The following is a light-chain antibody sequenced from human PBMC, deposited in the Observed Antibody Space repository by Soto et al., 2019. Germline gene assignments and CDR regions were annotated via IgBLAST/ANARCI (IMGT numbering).Light chain of an antibody. Sequence: QSALTQHPSASGSPGQSVTISCTGTSSDVGGYKHVSWYQQHPGKAPKLIIFEVSKRPSGVPDRFSGSKSGNTASLTVSGLQTDDEADYYCTSYGGANNWIFGTGTKLTVL. CDR3: TSYGGANNWI. CDR1: SSDVGGYKH. V-gene: IGLV2-8*01. J-gene: IGLJ1*01. CDR2: EVS.